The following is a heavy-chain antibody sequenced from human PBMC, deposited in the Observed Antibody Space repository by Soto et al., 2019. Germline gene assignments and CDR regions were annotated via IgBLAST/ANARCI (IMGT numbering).Heavy chain of an antibody. D-gene: IGHD6-19*01. V-gene: IGHV3-23*01. J-gene: IGHJ4*01. CDR2: ISNSGDRT. CDR1: GFTFNSYD. Sequence: GGSLRLSCAASGFTFNSYDMCWVRQAPGKGLEWVSGISNSGDRTYYADSVKGRFTISRDNSKNTLYLQMNSLRAEDTAVYYCAKDAPRRSRSFSFDYWGPGTLVTLPS. CDR3: AKDAPRRSRSFSFDY.